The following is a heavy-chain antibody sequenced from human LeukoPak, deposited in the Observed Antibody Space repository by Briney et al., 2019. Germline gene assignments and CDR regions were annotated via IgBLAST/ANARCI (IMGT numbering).Heavy chain of an antibody. Sequence: SGTLPLTCAVSGGSISSSNWWSWVRQPPGKGLEWIGYFHNSGTSTYNPSLKSRVTISADTSKNQFSLKLNSLTTADTAVYYCTRGAGRLIDYWGQGILVTVSS. D-gene: IGHD3-16*01. CDR1: GGSISSSNW. CDR3: TRGAGRLIDY. J-gene: IGHJ4*02. V-gene: IGHV4-4*02. CDR2: FHNSGTS.